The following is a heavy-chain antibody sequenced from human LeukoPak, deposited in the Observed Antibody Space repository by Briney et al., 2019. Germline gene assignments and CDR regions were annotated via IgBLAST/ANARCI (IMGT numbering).Heavy chain of an antibody. J-gene: IGHJ4*02. CDR2: ISSSSSYI. CDR1: GFTLSSYS. CDR3: ASKYSSGWYPLDY. D-gene: IGHD6-19*01. V-gene: IGHV3-21*01. Sequence: GGSLRLSCAASGFTLSSYSMNWVRQAPGKGLEWVSSISSSSSYIYYADSVKGRFTISRDNAKNSLYLQMNSLRAEDTAVYYCASKYSSGWYPLDYWGQGTLVTVSS.